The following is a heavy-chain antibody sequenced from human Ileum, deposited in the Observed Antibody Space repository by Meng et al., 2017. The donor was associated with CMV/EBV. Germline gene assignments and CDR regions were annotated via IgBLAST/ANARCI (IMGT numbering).Heavy chain of an antibody. Sequence: GESLKISCKASGVTFSSYAVHWIRQAPGKGLERVAVISYDGKNAYYADSVQGRFTVARDDPTNTVNLQMDSLRPDDTAVYYCARSRSASILFWLHPWGQGTPVTVSS. V-gene: IGHV3-30*14. CDR3: ARSRSASILFWLHP. J-gene: IGHJ5*02. CDR2: ISYDGKNA. D-gene: IGHD6-6*01. CDR1: GVTFSSYA.